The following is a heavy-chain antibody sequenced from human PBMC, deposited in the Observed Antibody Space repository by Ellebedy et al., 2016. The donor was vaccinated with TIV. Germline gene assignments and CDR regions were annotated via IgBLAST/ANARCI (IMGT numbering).Heavy chain of an antibody. Sequence: GESLKISXAASGFTFSSYWMSWVRQAPGKGLEWVANIKQDGSEKYYVDSVKGRFTISRDNAKNSLYLQMNSLRAEDTAVYYCAREQAPGYFDLWGRGTLVTVSS. CDR1: GFTFSSYW. CDR3: AREQAPGYFDL. V-gene: IGHV3-7*01. CDR2: IKQDGSEK. J-gene: IGHJ2*01.